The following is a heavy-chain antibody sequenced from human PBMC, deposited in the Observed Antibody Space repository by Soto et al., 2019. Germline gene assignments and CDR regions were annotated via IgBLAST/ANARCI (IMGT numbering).Heavy chain of an antibody. V-gene: IGHV4-59*01. CDR3: ARGGTVFGVVI. Sequence: SETLSLTCTVSGGPISSYYWSWIRQPPGKGLEWIGYMYYSGSPNYNPSLKSRVTISVDTSKNQFSLKLTSVTAADTAVYYCARGGTVFGVVIWGQGTLVTVSS. D-gene: IGHD3-3*01. CDR2: MYYSGSP. J-gene: IGHJ4*02. CDR1: GGPISSYY.